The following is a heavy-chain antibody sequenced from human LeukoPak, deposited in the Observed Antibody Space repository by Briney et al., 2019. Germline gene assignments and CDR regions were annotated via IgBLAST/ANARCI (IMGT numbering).Heavy chain of an antibody. J-gene: IGHJ4*02. CDR2: INEDGRAD. V-gene: IGHV3-7*01. Sequence: AGSLTLSCAASGFTVSRYWMSWVRQAPGKGREWVANINEDGRADSYGDSVKGRFTISRDNTKNLLYLQMNSLRAEDTAVYYCAREEPGFGEFFLYWGQGTLVTVSS. CDR3: AREEPGFGEFFLY. D-gene: IGHD3-10*01. CDR1: GFTVSRYW.